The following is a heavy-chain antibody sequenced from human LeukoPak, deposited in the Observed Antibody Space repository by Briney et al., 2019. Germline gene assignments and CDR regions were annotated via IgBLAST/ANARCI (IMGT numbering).Heavy chain of an antibody. CDR1: GFTFSSYS. CDR3: ARAEYYYDSSDAFDI. V-gene: IGHV3-21*01. CDR2: ISSSSSYM. D-gene: IGHD3-22*01. Sequence: GGSLRLSCAASGFTFSSYSMNWVRQAPGKGLEWVSSISSSSSYMYYADSVKGRFTISRDNAKNSLYLQMNSLRAEDTAVYYCARAEYYYDSSDAFDIWGQGTMVTVSS. J-gene: IGHJ3*02.